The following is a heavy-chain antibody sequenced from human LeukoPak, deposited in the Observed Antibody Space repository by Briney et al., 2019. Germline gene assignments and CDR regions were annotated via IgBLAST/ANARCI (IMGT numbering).Heavy chain of an antibody. D-gene: IGHD3-22*01. CDR3: GVADADYYDSSGYYYFDY. J-gene: IGHJ4*02. CDR2: IYYSGST. V-gene: IGHV4-39*01. CDR1: GGSISSSSYY. Sequence: PSETLSLTCTVSGGSISSSSYYWGWIRQPPGKGLEWIGSIYYSGSTYYTPSLKSRVTISLDASKNHFSLKLSSVTAADTAVYYCGVADADYYDSSGYYYFDYWGQGTLVTVSS.